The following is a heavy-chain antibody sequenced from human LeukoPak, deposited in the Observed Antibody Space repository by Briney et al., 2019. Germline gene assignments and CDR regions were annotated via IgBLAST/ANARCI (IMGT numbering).Heavy chain of an antibody. J-gene: IGHJ4*02. CDR2: ISYDGSNK. Sequence: GGSLRLSCAASGFTFSSYGMHWVRQAPGKGLEWVAVISYDGSNKYYADSVKGRFTISRDNSKNTLYLQMNSLRAEDTAVYYCAKPEFSGYYFDYWGQGTLVTVSS. CDR1: GFTFSSYG. CDR3: AKPEFSGYYFDY. V-gene: IGHV3-30*18. D-gene: IGHD3-22*01.